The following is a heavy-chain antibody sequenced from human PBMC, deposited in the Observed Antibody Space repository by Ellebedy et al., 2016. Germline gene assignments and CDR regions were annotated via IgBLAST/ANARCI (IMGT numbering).Heavy chain of an antibody. Sequence: GESLKISXVASGFAFRNFFMTWVRQAPGGGLEWFSTISGGGDITVSADSVKGRFTISRDNSRNTLYLQMNRLRAEDTAVYYCRQGHYANYWGQGTLVTVSS. J-gene: IGHJ4*02. D-gene: IGHD4-17*01. V-gene: IGHV3-23*01. CDR1: GFAFRNFF. CDR3: RQGHYANY. CDR2: ISGGGDIT.